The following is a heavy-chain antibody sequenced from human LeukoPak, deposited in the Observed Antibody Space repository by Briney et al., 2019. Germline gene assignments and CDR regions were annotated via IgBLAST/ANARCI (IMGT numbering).Heavy chain of an antibody. CDR3: ARLSTAAADSDY. CDR1: GFTFNNYW. D-gene: IGHD6-13*01. Sequence: GGSLRLSCAASGFTFNNYWMSRVRQAPGKGLEWVANIKQDGSDKYYVDSVKGRFTISRDNAKNSLYLQMNSLRAEDTAVYYCARLSTAAADSDYWGQGTLVTVSS. V-gene: IGHV3-7*01. J-gene: IGHJ4*02. CDR2: IKQDGSDK.